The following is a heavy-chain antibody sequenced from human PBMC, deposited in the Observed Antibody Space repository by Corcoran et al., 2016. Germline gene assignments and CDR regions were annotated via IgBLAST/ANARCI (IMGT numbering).Heavy chain of an antibody. CDR3: AVSRTLDY. CDR1: GFTFSSYW. J-gene: IGHJ4*02. D-gene: IGHD3-16*02. V-gene: IGHV3-7*01. CDR2: IKQDGSEK. Sequence: EVQLVESGGGLVQPGGSLRLSCAASGFTFSSYWMSWVRQAPGKGLEWVAHIKQDGSEKYYVDSVKGRFTISRDSAKSSLYLQMNSLKGEDTAVYYCAVSRTLDYWGQGTLVTVSS.